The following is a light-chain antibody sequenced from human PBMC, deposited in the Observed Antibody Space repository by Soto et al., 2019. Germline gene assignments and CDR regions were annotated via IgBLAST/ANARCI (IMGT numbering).Light chain of an antibody. CDR3: QQVDSYPRT. V-gene: IGKV1-9*01. J-gene: IGKJ1*01. Sequence: IQLTQSPASLSASVGDRVTVTCRASQGIGTYLVWYQQNSGKAPTVLIYASSTLQTGVPSRSSGTGSGTDFSLTISSLHPEDVETYYCQQVDSYPRTFGQGTKVDIK. CDR2: ASS. CDR1: QGIGTY.